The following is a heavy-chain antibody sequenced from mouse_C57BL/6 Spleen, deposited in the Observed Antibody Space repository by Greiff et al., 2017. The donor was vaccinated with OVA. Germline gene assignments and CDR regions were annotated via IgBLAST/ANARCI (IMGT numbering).Heavy chain of an antibody. J-gene: IGHJ1*03. Sequence: VQLKQSGPELVKPGASVKMSCKASGYTFTDYNMHWVKQSHGKSLEWIGYINPNNGGTSYNQKFKGKATLTVNKSSSTAYMELRSLTSEDSAVYYCARYGYGNYWYFDVWGTGTTVTVSS. V-gene: IGHV1-22*01. CDR3: ARYGYGNYWYFDV. D-gene: IGHD2-1*01. CDR1: GYTFTDYN. CDR2: INPNNGGT.